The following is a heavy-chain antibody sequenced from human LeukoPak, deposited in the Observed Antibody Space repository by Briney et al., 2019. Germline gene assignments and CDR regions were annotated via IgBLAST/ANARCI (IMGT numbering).Heavy chain of an antibody. CDR1: GFTFSNSW. CDR3: AIESILKAREFRY. J-gene: IGHJ1*01. CDR2: VQHIGGET. Sequence: GGSLRLSCAGSGFTFSNSWMGWGRQAPGKGLEWVANVQHIGGETYYVDSVRSRFTISRDNAKNSVYLQMNSLGADDTAVYYCAIESILKAREFRYWGQGTLVTVTS. V-gene: IGHV3-7*01. D-gene: IGHD3-10*01.